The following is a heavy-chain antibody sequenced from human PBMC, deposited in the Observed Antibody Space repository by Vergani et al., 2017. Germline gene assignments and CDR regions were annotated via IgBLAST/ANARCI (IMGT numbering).Heavy chain of an antibody. CDR1: GFTFSSYS. Sequence: EVQLVESGGGLVKPGGSLRLSCAASGFTFSSYSMKWVRQAPGKGLEWVSSISSSSSYIYYADSVKGRFTISRDNAKNSLYLQMNSLRAEDTAVYYCAREEYQLLVTANYYYYYYMDVWGKGTTVTVSS. CDR2: ISSSSSYI. D-gene: IGHD2-2*01. V-gene: IGHV3-21*01. J-gene: IGHJ6*03. CDR3: AREEYQLLVTANYYYYYYMDV.